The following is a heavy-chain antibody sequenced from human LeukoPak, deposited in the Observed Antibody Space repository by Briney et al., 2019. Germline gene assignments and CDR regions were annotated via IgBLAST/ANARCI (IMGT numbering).Heavy chain of an antibody. Sequence: GGSLRLSCAASAFIFSNYCMSWGGQAPGKGLEWVANIKPDGSEAHYVDSVKGRFTISRYNAKDSLYLQMNSLRAEEAAVFYCARHNSYYLDSTGYYYDAFDIWGQGTMVTVSS. D-gene: IGHD3-22*01. V-gene: IGHV3-7*04. CDR2: IKPDGSEA. J-gene: IGHJ3*02. CDR3: ARHNSYYLDSTGYYYDAFDI. CDR1: AFIFSNYC.